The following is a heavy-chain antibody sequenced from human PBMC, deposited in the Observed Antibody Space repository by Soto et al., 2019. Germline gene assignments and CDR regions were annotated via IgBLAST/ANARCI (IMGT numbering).Heavy chain of an antibody. D-gene: IGHD2-21*02. CDR3: ARQRTTVVTKDYFVN. CDR1: GESISSSSYY. V-gene: IGHV4-39*01. Sequence: SETLSLTCIVSGESISSSSYYWGWIRQPPGKGLEWIGSIYYSGRTYYNPSFKSRVTISIDTSKNQFSLKLSSVTATDTAVYYCARQRTTVVTKDYFVNWGPGALVTVFS. J-gene: IGHJ4*02. CDR2: IYYSGRT.